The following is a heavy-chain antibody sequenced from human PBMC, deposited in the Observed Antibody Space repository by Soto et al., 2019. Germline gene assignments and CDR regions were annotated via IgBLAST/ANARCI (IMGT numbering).Heavy chain of an antibody. D-gene: IGHD3-3*01. J-gene: IGHJ6*02. CDR2: IIPIFGTA. V-gene: IGHV1-69*13. Sequence: GASVKVSCKASGGTFSSYAISWVRQAPGQGLEWMGGIIPIFGTANYAQKFQGRVTITADESTSTAYMELSSLRSEDTAVYYCARVPYDFWSGYYYYYGMDVWGQGTTVTVSS. CDR1: GGTFSSYA. CDR3: ARVPYDFWSGYYYYYGMDV.